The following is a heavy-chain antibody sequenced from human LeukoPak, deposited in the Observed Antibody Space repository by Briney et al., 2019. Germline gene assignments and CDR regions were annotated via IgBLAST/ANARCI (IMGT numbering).Heavy chain of an antibody. J-gene: IGHJ3*02. Sequence: PGVSLRLSCAASGFTVSSNYMSWVRQAPGKGLEWVSVIYSGGSTYYADSVKGRFTISRDNSKNTLYLQMNSLRAEDTAVYYCARLEDDAFDIWGQGTMVTVSS. CDR2: IYSGGST. D-gene: IGHD1-1*01. V-gene: IGHV3-66*01. CDR3: ARLEDDAFDI. CDR1: GFTVSSNY.